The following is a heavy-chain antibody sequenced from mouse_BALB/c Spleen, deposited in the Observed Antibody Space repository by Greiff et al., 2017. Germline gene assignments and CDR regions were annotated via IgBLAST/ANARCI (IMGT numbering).Heavy chain of an antibody. CDR2: INPYNDGT. CDR3: ARCYYGYDDWYFDV. V-gene: IGHV1-14*01. CDR1: GYTFTSYV. D-gene: IGHD2-2*01. Sequence: EVKLVESGPELVKPGASVKMSCKASGYTFTSYVMHWVKQKPGQGLEWIGYINPYNDGTKYNEKFKGKATLTSDKSSSTAYMELSSLTSEDSAVYYCARCYYGYDDWYFDVWGAGTTVTVSS. J-gene: IGHJ1*01.